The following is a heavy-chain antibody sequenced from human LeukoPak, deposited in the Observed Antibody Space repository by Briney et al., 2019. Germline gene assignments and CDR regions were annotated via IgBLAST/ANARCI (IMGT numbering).Heavy chain of an antibody. CDR1: GFTVSSNY. V-gene: IGHV3-66*01. J-gene: IGHJ4*02. Sequence: GGSLRLSWAASGFTVSSNYMSWVRQASGKGLEWVSVIYSAGSTYYADSVKGRFTISRDNSKNTLYLQMNSLRAEDTAVYYCAREEGPLDYWGQGTLVTVSS. CDR2: IYSAGST. CDR3: AREEGPLDY.